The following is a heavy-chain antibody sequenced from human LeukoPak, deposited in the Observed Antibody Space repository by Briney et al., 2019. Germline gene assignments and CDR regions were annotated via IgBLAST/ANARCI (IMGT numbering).Heavy chain of an antibody. Sequence: SETLSFTSSVSSGSSSSISYEWHGVRQPPGKGLEWSGSIYYRGSTYYNPSLKGRVTISVDTSKNQFSLKLTSVTAADTAVYYCARLQDPGISTAGAFDYWGQGTLVTVSS. CDR2: IYYRGST. CDR1: SGSSSSISYE. CDR3: ARLQDPGISTAGAFDY. D-gene: IGHD6-13*01. V-gene: IGHV4-39*01. J-gene: IGHJ4*02.